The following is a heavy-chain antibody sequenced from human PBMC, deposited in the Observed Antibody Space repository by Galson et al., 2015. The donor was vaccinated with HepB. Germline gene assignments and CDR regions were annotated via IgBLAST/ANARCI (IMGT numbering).Heavy chain of an antibody. CDR3: ARLGAYCGGDCYYAFDI. Sequence: LSLTCAVYGGSFRGYYWSWIRQPPGKGLEWIGEINHSGSTNYNPSLKSRVTISVDTSKNQFSLKLSSVTAADTAVYYCARLGAYCGGDCYYAFDIWGQGTMVTVSS. D-gene: IGHD2-21*01. CDR2: INHSGST. V-gene: IGHV4-34*01. CDR1: GGSFRGYY. J-gene: IGHJ3*02.